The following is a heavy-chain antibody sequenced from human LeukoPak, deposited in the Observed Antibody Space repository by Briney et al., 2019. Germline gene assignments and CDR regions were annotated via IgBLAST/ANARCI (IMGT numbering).Heavy chain of an antibody. Sequence: GGSLRLSCVGSGFTFSSYAMNWVRQAPGKGLEWVSAISGSGGGTYYADSVKGRFTISRDNSKNTLYLQMNSLRAEDTAVYYCAKVGDGISIVGAPDYWGQGTLVTVSS. J-gene: IGHJ4*02. CDR1: GFTFSSYA. CDR2: ISGSGGGT. D-gene: IGHD1-26*01. V-gene: IGHV3-23*01. CDR3: AKVGDGISIVGAPDY.